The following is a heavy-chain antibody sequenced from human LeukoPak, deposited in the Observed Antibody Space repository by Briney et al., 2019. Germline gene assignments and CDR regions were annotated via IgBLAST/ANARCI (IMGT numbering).Heavy chain of an antibody. J-gene: IGHJ4*02. Sequence: GRSLRLSCAASGFTFSSYAMHWVRQAPGKGLEWVAVISYDGNNKYYADSVKGRFTISRDNSKNTLYLQMNSLRAEDTAVYYCARGDDSGYYDYFDYWGQGALVTVSS. V-gene: IGHV3-30-3*01. CDR3: ARGDDSGYYDYFDY. D-gene: IGHD3-22*01. CDR1: GFTFSSYA. CDR2: ISYDGNNK.